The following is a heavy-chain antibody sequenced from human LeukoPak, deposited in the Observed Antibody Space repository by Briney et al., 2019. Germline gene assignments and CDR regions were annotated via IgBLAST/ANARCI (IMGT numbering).Heavy chain of an antibody. D-gene: IGHD3-10*01. V-gene: IGHV3-13*01. CDR2: IGTAGDT. CDR3: ARDYYGSGSPDY. CDR1: GFTFNSYD. Sequence: GFLRLSCAASGFTFNSYDMHVVRPGSGKGVGLVSAIGTAGDTYYPGSVKGRFTISRENAKNSLYLQMNSLRAGDTAVYYCARDYYGSGSPDYWGQGTLVTVSS. J-gene: IGHJ4*02.